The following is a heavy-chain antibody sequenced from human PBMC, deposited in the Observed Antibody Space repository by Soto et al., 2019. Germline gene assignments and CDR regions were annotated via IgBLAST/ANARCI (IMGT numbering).Heavy chain of an antibody. Sequence: QVPLQESGPGLVKPSGTLSLTCAVSGGSISSSNWWSWVRQPPGKGLEWIGEIYHSGSTNYNPSLTGRVTGSVDMSKNQVSLTLRSVTAADTAVYSCARAAMGGSSWPFDYWGQGTLVTVSS. V-gene: IGHV4-4*02. CDR2: IYHSGST. J-gene: IGHJ4*02. CDR3: ARAAMGGSSWPFDY. CDR1: GGSISSSNW. D-gene: IGHD6-13*01.